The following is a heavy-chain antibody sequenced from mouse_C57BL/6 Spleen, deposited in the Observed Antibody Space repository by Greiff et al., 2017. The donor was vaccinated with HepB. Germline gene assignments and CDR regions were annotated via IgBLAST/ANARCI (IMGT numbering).Heavy chain of an antibody. V-gene: IGHV1-82*01. J-gene: IGHJ2*01. CDR1: GYAFSSSW. CDR2: IYPGDGDT. D-gene: IGHD2-2*01. Sequence: QVQLKQSGPELVKPGASVKISCKASGYAFSSSWMNWVKQRPGKGLEWIGRIYPGDGDTNYNGKFKGKATLTADKSSSTAYMQLSSLTSEDSAVYFCAIYYGYDGDFDYWGQGTTLTVSS. CDR3: AIYYGYDGDFDY.